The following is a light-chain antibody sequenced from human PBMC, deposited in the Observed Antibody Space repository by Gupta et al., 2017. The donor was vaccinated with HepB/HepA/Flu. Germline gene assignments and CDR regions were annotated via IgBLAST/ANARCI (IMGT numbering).Light chain of an antibody. V-gene: IGKV2-28*01. CDR1: QSLLHSIGYNY. J-gene: IGKJ1*01. CDR3: MQALQTPPT. CDR2: LGS. Sequence: IVMTQSLLSLPVTPGEPASISCRSSQSLLHSIGYNYLDWYLQKPGQSPQLLIYLGSNRASGVPDRFSGSGSGTDFTLKISRVEAEDVGVYYCMQALQTPPTFGQGTKVEIK.